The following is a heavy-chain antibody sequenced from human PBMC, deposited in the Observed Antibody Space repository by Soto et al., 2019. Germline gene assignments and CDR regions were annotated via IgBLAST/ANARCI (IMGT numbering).Heavy chain of an antibody. Sequence: TLSLTCTVSGGSISSSSYYWGWIRQPPGKGLEWIGSIYYSGSTYYNPSLKSRVTISVDTSKNQFSLKLSSVTAADTAVYYCASLGGSGSYLFDPYCFYGMDVWGQVTTVT. V-gene: IGHV4-39*01. D-gene: IGHD3-10*01. J-gene: IGHJ6*02. CDR2: IYYSGST. CDR1: GGSISSSSYY. CDR3: ASLGGSGSYLFDPYCFYGMDV.